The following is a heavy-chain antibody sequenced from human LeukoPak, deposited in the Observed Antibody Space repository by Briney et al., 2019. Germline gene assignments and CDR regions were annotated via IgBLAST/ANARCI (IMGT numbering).Heavy chain of an antibody. CDR2: IYSGGST. CDR3: AKQGPGSRGAFDI. V-gene: IGHV3-66*02. D-gene: IGHD5/OR15-5a*01. J-gene: IGHJ3*02. Sequence: GGSLRLSCAASDFTVSSNYMSWVRQAPGKGLEWVSVIYSGGSTYYADSVKGRFTISRDNSKNTLYLQMNSLRAEDTAVYYCAKQGPGSRGAFDIWGQGTMVTVSS. CDR1: DFTVSSNY.